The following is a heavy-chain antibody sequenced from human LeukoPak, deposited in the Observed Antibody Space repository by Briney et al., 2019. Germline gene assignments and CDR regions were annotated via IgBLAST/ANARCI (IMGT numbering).Heavy chain of an antibody. CDR3: AKDFEDIVVVVAATPGYFDY. D-gene: IGHD2-15*01. V-gene: IGHV1-69*13. J-gene: IGHJ4*02. Sequence: SVKVSCKASGGTFSSYAISWVRQAPGQGLEWMGGIIPIFGTANYAQKFQGRVTITADESTSTAYMELSSLRSEDTAVYYCAKDFEDIVVVVAATPGYFDYWGQGTLVTVSS. CDR2: IIPIFGTA. CDR1: GGTFSSYA.